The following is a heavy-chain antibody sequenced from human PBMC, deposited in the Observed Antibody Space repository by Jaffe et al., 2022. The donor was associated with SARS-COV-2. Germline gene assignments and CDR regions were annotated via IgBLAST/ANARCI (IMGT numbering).Heavy chain of an antibody. Sequence: QVQLVESGGGVVQPGRSLRLSCAASGFTFSSYGMHWVRQAPGKGLEWVAVIWYDGSNKYYADSVKGRFTISRDNSKNTLYLQMNSLRAEDTAVYYCARDQDPYSSGWYPDVWGQGTTVTVSS. CDR2: IWYDGSNK. D-gene: IGHD6-19*01. J-gene: IGHJ6*02. CDR3: ARDQDPYSSGWYPDV. CDR1: GFTFSSYG. V-gene: IGHV3-33*01.